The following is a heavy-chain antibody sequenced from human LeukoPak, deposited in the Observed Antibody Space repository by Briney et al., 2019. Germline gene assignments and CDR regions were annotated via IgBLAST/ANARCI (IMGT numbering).Heavy chain of an antibody. D-gene: IGHD6-19*01. V-gene: IGHV3-23*01. CDR2: ISGSGGST. J-gene: IGHJ5*02. Sequence: PGGSLGLSCAASGFTFSSYAMSWVRQAPGKGLEWVSAISGSGGSTYYADSVKGRFTISRDNSKNTLYLQMNSLRAEDTAVYYCAKDRLRIAVAGTSGGLDPWGQGTLVTVSS. CDR1: GFTFSSYA. CDR3: AKDRLRIAVAGTSGGLDP.